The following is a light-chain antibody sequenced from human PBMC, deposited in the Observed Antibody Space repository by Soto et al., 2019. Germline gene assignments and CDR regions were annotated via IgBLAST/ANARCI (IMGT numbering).Light chain of an antibody. J-gene: IGKJ5*01. CDR2: GAS. V-gene: IGKV3-15*01. Sequence: DIVLTQSPGTLSLSPGERATLSCRASQRVSNHFAWYQQKPGQAPRLLIYGASSRATGLPARFSGSGSGTQFTLTISSLQSEDFAVYYCQQYNNWPITFGQGTRLEIK. CDR3: QQYNNWPIT. CDR1: QRVSNH.